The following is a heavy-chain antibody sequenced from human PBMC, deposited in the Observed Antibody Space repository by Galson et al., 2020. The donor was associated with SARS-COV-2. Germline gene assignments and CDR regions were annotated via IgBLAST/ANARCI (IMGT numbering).Heavy chain of an antibody. CDR1: GGSITSGSYY. CDR3: ARADSGGSASVES. D-gene: IGHD3-22*01. Sequence: SETLSLTCTVSGGSITSGSYYWTWIRQPAGKGLEWIGHIFTSGSTNYNPSLKSRVSISVDTSKNQFSLKVTSVTAADTAVYFCARADSGGSASVESWGQGTLVTVSS. CDR2: IFTSGST. V-gene: IGHV4-61*09. J-gene: IGHJ4*02.